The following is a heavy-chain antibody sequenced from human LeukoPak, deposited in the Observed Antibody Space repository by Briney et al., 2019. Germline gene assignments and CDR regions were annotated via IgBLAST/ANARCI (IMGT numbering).Heavy chain of an antibody. CDR1: GFTVSSYA. V-gene: IGHV3-23*01. CDR2: ISDSGDRT. Sequence: GGSLRLSCAASGFTVSSYALTWVRQPPGKGLEWVSSISDSGDRTHYPDSVKGRFTISRVNSQNTLLLQMSNLRTEDTAVYYCANSSLGWGQGTLVTVSS. CDR3: ANSSLG. J-gene: IGHJ4*02.